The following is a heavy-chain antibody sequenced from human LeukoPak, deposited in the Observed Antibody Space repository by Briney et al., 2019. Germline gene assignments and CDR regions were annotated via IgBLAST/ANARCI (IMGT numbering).Heavy chain of an antibody. V-gene: IGHV3-23*01. Sequence: PGGSLRLSCATSGFIFSHHGMNWVRQAPGKGLEWVSGIRADAVTTYYADSVKGRFIISRDNSKNTVYLQMNSLRAEDTALYYCAKDSSSYTHRRCDYWGQGTLVTVSS. CDR1: GFIFSHHG. D-gene: IGHD6-13*01. CDR2: IRADAVTT. CDR3: AKDSSSYTHRRCDY. J-gene: IGHJ4*02.